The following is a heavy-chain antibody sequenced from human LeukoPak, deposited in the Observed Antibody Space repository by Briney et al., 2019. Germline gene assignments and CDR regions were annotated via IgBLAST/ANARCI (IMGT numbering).Heavy chain of an antibody. CDR3: ARSTSDYGDYYY. V-gene: IGHV5-51*01. Sequence: GESLKISCKGSGYTFTSYLIGWVRQMPGKGLEWMGIIYPGDSDTRYSPSFQGQVTISADKSISTAYLQWSSLTASHTAMYYCARSTSDYGDYYYWGQGTLVTVSS. J-gene: IGHJ4*02. CDR1: GYTFTSYL. CDR2: IYPGDSDT. D-gene: IGHD4-17*01.